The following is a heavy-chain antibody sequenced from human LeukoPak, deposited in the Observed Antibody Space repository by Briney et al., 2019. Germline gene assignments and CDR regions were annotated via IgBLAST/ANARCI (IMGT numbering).Heavy chain of an antibody. J-gene: IGHJ2*01. D-gene: IGHD3-22*01. CDR3: AKVYDSSGYASRHFDL. CDR2: ISGSGT. V-gene: IGHV3-23*01. CDR1: GFIFSSYA. Sequence: GGSLRLSCAASGFIFSSYAMSWVRQAPGKGLEWVSTISGSGTYYADSVKGRFTISRDNSKNTLFLQMNSLRAEDTAVYFCAKVYDSSGYASRHFDLWGHGTLVTVSS.